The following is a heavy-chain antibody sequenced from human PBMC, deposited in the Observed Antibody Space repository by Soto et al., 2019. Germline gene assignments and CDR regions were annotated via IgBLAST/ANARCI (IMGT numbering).Heavy chain of an antibody. Sequence: GGSLRLSCSASGFTFSSYAMHWVRQAPGKGLEYVSAISSNGGSTYYADSVKGRFTISRDNSKNTLYLQMSSLRAEDTAVYYCVKDAYYYDISGYSTPGYYGMDVWGQGTTVTVSS. D-gene: IGHD3-22*01. CDR2: ISSNGGST. CDR1: GFTFSSYA. V-gene: IGHV3-64D*06. J-gene: IGHJ6*02. CDR3: VKDAYYYDISGYSTPGYYGMDV.